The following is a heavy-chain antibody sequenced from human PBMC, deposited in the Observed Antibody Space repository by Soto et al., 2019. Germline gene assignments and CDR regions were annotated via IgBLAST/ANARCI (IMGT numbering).Heavy chain of an antibody. J-gene: IGHJ4*02. V-gene: IGHV1-58*01. CDR3: ATHREGATYYFDY. D-gene: IGHD1-26*01. CDR2: IVVGSGNT. CDR1: TFTFTSSA. Sequence: QMQLVQSGPEVKKPGTSVKVSCKASTFTFTSSAVHWVRQARGQRREWIGWIVVGSGNTKYAQNFQERVTSTRDMSSGTAYLELSSLRSEDTAVYYCATHREGATYYFDYGGQGTLLTVSS.